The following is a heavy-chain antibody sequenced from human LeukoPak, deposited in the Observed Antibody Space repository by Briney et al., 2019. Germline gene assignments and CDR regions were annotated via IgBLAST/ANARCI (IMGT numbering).Heavy chain of an antibody. CDR1: GYTFTSYD. Sequence: ASVKVSCKASGYTFTSYDINWVRQATGQGLEWMGWMNPNSGNTGYAQKFQGRVTMTRNTSISTAYMELSSLRSEDTAVYYCARARYKARFWFDPWGQGTLVTVSS. J-gene: IGHJ5*02. D-gene: IGHD3-16*02. CDR2: MNPNSGNT. V-gene: IGHV1-8*01. CDR3: ARARYKARFWFDP.